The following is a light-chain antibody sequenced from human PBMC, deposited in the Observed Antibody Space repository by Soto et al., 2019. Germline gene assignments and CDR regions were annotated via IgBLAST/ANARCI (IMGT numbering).Light chain of an antibody. V-gene: IGLV1-40*01. J-gene: IGLJ1*01. Sequence: QLVLTQPPSVSGAPGQRVTISCTGSSSNIGAGYDVNWYQQLPGTAPKLLIFGDSNRPSGVPDRFSGSKSGTSASLAITGLQADDEADYYCQSYDSRLSGSDVFGAGTKLTV. CDR3: QSYDSRLSGSDV. CDR1: SSNIGAGYD. CDR2: GDS.